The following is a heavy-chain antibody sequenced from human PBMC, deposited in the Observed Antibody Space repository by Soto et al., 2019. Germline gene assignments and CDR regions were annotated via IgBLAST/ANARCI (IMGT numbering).Heavy chain of an antibody. CDR2: IYSSGNT. Sequence: QVQLQESGPGLVKPSQTLSLTCTVSGGPISSGGYYWSWIRQHPGKDLEWIAYIYSSGNTDYNPSLKSRVIMSVDTSKNQFSLKLSSVTAADTAVYYCARGRFWYFDLWGRGSLVSVSS. V-gene: IGHV4-31*03. CDR3: ARGRFWYFDL. CDR1: GGPISSGGYY. J-gene: IGHJ2*01.